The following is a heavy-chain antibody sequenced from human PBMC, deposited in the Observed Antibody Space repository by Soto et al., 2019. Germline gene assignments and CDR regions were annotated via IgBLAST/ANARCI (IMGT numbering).Heavy chain of an antibody. CDR2: IIPIFGTA. Sequence: QVQLVQSGAEVKKPGSSVKVSCKASGGTFRSYSINWVRQAPGQGLEWMGGIIPIFGTATYAQKVQGRVTIAAADSASTAYMELSSLTSEDTALHYCSASVYWRTTPCYYYCGMEVWGQGPTVTVSS. CDR1: GGTFRSYS. CDR3: SASVYWRTTPCYYYCGMEV. D-gene: IGHD2-2*01. J-gene: IGHJ6*02. V-gene: IGHV1-69*01.